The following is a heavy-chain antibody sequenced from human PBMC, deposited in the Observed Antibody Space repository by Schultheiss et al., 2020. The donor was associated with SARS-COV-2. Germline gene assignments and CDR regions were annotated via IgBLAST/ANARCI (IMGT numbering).Heavy chain of an antibody. CDR1: GGSFSGYY. CDR2: INHSGST. J-gene: IGHJ3*02. Sequence: SETLSLTCAVYGGSFSGYYWSWIRQPPGKGLEWIGEINHSGSTNYNPSLKSRVTISVDTSKNQFSLKLSSVTAADTAVYYCARGAMIGGFDIWGQGTMVTVAS. CDR3: ARGAMIGGFDI. V-gene: IGHV4-34*01. D-gene: IGHD3-22*01.